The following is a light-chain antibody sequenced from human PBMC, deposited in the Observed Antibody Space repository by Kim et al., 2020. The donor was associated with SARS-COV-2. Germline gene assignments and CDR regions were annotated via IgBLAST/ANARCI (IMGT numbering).Light chain of an antibody. CDR1: QSVSSK. Sequence: VLTQSPATLSVSPGERVTLSCRASQSVSSKLAWYRQKPGQAPRLLIYGASSRATGVPARFGGSGSGTEFTLTISSLQSEDFAVYFCQQYSSWPLTFGGGTKVDIK. J-gene: IGKJ4*01. V-gene: IGKV3-15*01. CDR2: GAS. CDR3: QQYSSWPLT.